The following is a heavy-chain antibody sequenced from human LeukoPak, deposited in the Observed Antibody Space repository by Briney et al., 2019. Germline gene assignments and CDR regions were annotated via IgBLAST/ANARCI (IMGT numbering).Heavy chain of an antibody. J-gene: IGHJ3*01. CDR1: GYTFISNG. CDR3: ARDHRDLLRAFDV. CDR2: ISAYNGNT. V-gene: IGHV1-18*01. D-gene: IGHD2/OR15-2a*01. Sequence: ASVKVSCKASGYTFISNGISWVRQAPGQGLEWMGWISAYNGNTNYAQKFQDRVSMTTDTSTSTAYMELRSLRSDDTAVYYCARDHRDLLRAFDVWGQGTMVTVS.